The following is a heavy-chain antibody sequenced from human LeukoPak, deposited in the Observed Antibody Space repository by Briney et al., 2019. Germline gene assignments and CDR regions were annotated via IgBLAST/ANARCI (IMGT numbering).Heavy chain of an antibody. Sequence: SETLSLTCTVSGGSISNYYWSWIRQPPGKGLEWIGYIYYSVSTNYNPSLRSRVTISVDTSKNQFSLKLSSVTAADTAVYYCATWGVVVTDAFDIWGQGTMVTVSS. CDR2: IYYSVST. CDR1: GGSISNYY. V-gene: IGHV4-59*01. J-gene: IGHJ3*02. CDR3: ATWGVVVTDAFDI. D-gene: IGHD3-22*01.